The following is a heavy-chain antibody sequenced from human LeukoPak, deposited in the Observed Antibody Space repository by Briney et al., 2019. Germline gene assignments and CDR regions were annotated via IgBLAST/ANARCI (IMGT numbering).Heavy chain of an antibody. Sequence: SETLSLTCTVSGGSISSYYWSWLRQPPGKVLEWFGYIYYSGSTNYNPSLKSRVTISVDTSKNQFSLKLSSVTAADTAVYYCARHYGEVWGQGTLVTVSS. CDR1: GGSISSYY. D-gene: IGHD3-10*01. V-gene: IGHV4-59*08. CDR2: IYYSGST. CDR3: ARHYGEV. J-gene: IGHJ4*02.